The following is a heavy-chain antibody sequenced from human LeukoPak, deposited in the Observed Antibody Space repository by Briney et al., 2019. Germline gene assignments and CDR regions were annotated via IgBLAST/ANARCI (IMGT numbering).Heavy chain of an antibody. J-gene: IGHJ6*04. V-gene: IGHV3-30*02. CDR1: GFTFSSYG. CDR2: IRYDGSNK. CDR3: AKDYARVTMVRGVMDV. D-gene: IGHD3-10*01. Sequence: GXSLRLSRAASGFTFSSYGMHWVRQAPGKGLEWVAFIRYDGSNKYYADSVKGRFTISRDNSKNTLYLQMNSPRAEDTAVYYCAKDYARVTMVRGVMDVWGKGTTVTVSS.